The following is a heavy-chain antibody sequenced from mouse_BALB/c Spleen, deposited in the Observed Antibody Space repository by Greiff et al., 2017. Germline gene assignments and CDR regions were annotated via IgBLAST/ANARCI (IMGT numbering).Heavy chain of an antibody. CDR1: GYTFTSYW. CDR3: ARGAPYHGNCDY. J-gene: IGHJ2*01. V-gene: IGHV1S81*02. Sequence: QVQLQQPGAELVKPGASVKLSCKASGYTFTSYWMHWVKQRPGQGLEWIGEINPSNGRTNYNEKFKSKATLTVDKSSSTAYMQLSSLTSEDSAVYYCARGAPYHGNCDYWGQGTTLTVSS. CDR2: INPSNGRT. D-gene: IGHD2-10*01.